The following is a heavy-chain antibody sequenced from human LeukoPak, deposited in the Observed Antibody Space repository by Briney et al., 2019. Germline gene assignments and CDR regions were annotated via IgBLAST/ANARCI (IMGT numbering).Heavy chain of an antibody. Sequence: ESGPTLVNPTQTLTLTCTFSGFSLSTSGVGVGWIRQPPGKALEWLALISWADDKRYSPSLKSRLTITKDTSKHQVVLTMTNMDPVDTATYYCAHSGMTYYYDSSGLPVHDAFDIWGEGTMVTVSS. CDR3: AHSGMTYYYDSSGLPVHDAFDI. V-gene: IGHV2-5*02. D-gene: IGHD3-22*01. CDR1: GFSLSTSGVG. J-gene: IGHJ3*02. CDR2: ISWADDK.